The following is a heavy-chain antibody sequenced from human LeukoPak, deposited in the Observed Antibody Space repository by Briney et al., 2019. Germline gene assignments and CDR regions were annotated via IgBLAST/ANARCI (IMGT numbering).Heavy chain of an antibody. CDR1: GFTFSSYA. Sequence: GGSLRLSCAASGFTFSSYAMSWVRQAPGTGLEWVAAISGSGGSTYYADSVKGRFTISRDNSKNALYLHMNSLRAEDTAVYYCATPSGVSWFDPWGQGTLVTVSS. V-gene: IGHV3-23*01. CDR3: ATPSGVSWFDP. CDR2: ISGSGGST. J-gene: IGHJ5*02.